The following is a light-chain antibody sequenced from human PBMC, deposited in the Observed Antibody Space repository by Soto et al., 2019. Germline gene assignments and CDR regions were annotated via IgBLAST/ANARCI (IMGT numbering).Light chain of an antibody. V-gene: IGKV1-27*01. CDR2: GAS. CDR3: QKYDSAPWT. CDR1: QGISNE. J-gene: IGKJ1*01. Sequence: EIKMTQSPSSLSASVGDRVTITCRASQGISNELAWYQQKPGKVPKLLIYGASTLQSGVPSRLSGSGSGTDFTLIINSLQPEDVATYYCQKYDSAPWTFGQGTKVEI.